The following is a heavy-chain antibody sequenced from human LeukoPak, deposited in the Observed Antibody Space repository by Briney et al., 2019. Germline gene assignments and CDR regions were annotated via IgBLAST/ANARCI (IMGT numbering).Heavy chain of an antibody. D-gene: IGHD2-15*01. CDR3: AKAPGGSWSRSTYYMDV. J-gene: IGHJ6*03. CDR2: ISASGGST. V-gene: IGHV3-23*01. Sequence: GGSLRLSCAASGFTFSNYAMSWVRQAPGKGLEWVSAISASGGSTYYADSVKGLFTISRDNSKNTLYLQMNSLRAEDTAVYYCAKAPGGSWSRSTYYMDVWGKGTTVTVSS. CDR1: GFTFSNYA.